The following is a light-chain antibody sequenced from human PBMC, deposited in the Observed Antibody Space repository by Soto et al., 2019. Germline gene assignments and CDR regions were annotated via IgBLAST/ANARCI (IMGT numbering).Light chain of an antibody. CDR1: QSISSY. V-gene: IGKV1-39*01. Sequence: DIHMTHSPSSLASSLVDRVAITCRASQSISSYLNWYQQKPGKAPKLLIYAASSLQSGVPSRFSGSGSGTDFTLTISSLQPEDFATYYCQQSYSTPPVFGPGTKVDIK. J-gene: IGKJ3*01. CDR3: QQSYSTPPV. CDR2: AAS.